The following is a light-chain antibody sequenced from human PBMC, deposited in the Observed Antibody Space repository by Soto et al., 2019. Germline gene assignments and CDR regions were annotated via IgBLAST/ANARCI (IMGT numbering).Light chain of an antibody. V-gene: IGKV3-20*01. CDR3: QQYGSSGT. CDR1: QTITTE. CDR2: GAS. J-gene: IGKJ1*01. Sequence: EIVLRQSPATLSFSPGERATLSCRASQTITTELAWYQQNPGQPPSLLIYGASNRATGIPDRFSGSGSGTDFTLTISGLEQEDFAVYYCQQYGSSGTFGQGTKVDIK.